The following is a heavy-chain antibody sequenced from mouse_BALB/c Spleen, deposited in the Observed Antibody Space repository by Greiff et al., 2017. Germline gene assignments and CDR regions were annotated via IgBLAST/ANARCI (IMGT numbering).Heavy chain of an antibody. J-gene: IGHJ2*01. CDR1: GFNIKDTY. CDR3: ARGNFVDY. Sequence: VQLQPSGAELVKPGASVKLSCTASGFNIKDTYMHWVKQRPEQGLEWIGRIDPANGNTKYEPKFKGKATITAETSSKTAYLQLRSLTSEDTAVYYCARGNFVDYWGKGTTHTVAS. V-gene: IGHV14-3*02. CDR2: IDPANGNT.